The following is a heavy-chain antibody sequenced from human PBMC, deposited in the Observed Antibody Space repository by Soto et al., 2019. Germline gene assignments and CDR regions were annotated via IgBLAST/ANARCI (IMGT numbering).Heavy chain of an antibody. CDR1: GYTFTSYD. CDR2: MNPNSGNT. D-gene: IGHD1-26*01. J-gene: IGHJ6*02. V-gene: IGHV1-8*01. Sequence: QVQLVQSGAEVKKPGASVKVSCKASGYTFTSYDINWVRQATGQGLEWMGWMNPNSGNTGYAQKFQGRVTMTSNTSISTAYMELSSLRSEDTAVYYCARVIVGATRYYYYYGMDVWGQGTTVTVSS. CDR3: ARVIVGATRYYYYYGMDV.